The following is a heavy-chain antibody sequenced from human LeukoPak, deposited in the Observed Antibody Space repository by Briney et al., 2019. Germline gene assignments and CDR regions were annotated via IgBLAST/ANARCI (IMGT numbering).Heavy chain of an antibody. Sequence: PGGSLRLSCAASGFTVSSKHMTWVRQAPGKGPEWVARIKGMSAGGTTDYAAPVKGRFTISRDDSKNTLYLEMNSLEIEDTAIYYCVTPPNWGQGTLVTVSS. CDR3: VTPPN. J-gene: IGHJ4*02. CDR1: GFTVSSKH. CDR2: IKGMSAGGTT. V-gene: IGHV3-15*01.